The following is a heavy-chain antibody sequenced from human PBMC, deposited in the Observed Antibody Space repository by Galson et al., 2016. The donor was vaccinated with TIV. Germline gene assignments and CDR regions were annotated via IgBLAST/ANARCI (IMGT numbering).Heavy chain of an antibody. CDR1: GGTFNIYA. V-gene: IGHV1-69*13. CDR3: ARPSSSYLGCSYDYYRDV. J-gene: IGHJ6*03. CDR2: ILPIFGAA. D-gene: IGHD6-19*01. Sequence: SVKVSCKASGGTFNIYAISWVRQAPGQGLEWMGGILPIFGAATYAQKFQGRVTITADESTNTAYMELSSLKSDDTAMYYCARPSSSYLGCSYDYYRDVWGKGTTVTVSS.